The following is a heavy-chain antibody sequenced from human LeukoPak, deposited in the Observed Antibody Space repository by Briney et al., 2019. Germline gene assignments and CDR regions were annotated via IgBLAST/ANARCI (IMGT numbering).Heavy chain of an antibody. D-gene: IGHD3-16*01. J-gene: IGHJ4*02. CDR2: IRYDGTKK. V-gene: IGHV3-30*02. Sequence: GGSLRLSCVAAGFTFSDYGMHWVRQAPGKGLEWVAFIRYDGTKKYYADSVKGRFTISRDDSKNTVYPQMYSLRPEDTAVYYCAKASGRSAYGLDYWGQGTLVTVFS. CDR3: AKASGRSAYGLDY. CDR1: GFTFSDYG.